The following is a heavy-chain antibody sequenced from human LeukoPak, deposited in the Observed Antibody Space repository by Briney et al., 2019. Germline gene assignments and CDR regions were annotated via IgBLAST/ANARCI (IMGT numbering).Heavy chain of an antibody. CDR2: ISYDGSNK. CDR3: ARARFVVVVPATNYFDY. D-gene: IGHD2-15*01. CDR1: GFTFSSYA. V-gene: IGHV3-30-3*01. J-gene: IGHJ4*02. Sequence: PGGSLRLSCAASGFTFSSYAMHWVRQAPGKGLEWVAVISYDGSNKYYADSVKGRFTISRDNSKNTLYLQMNSLRAEDTAVYYCARARFVVVVPATNYFDYGGQGTLVTVSS.